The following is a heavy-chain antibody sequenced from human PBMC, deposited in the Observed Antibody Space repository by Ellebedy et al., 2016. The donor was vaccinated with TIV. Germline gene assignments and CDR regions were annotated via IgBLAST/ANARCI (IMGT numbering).Heavy chain of an antibody. CDR1: GFTFSSYG. V-gene: IGHV3-30*18. J-gene: IGHJ4*02. Sequence: PGGSLRLSCAASGFTFSSYGMHWVRQAPGKGLEWVAVISFDGSDKYYADSVKGRFTISRDNSKNTLYLQMNSLRAEDSAIYYCAKEIGTTSSRYRGEMDHWGPGTLVTVSS. CDR2: ISFDGSDK. CDR3: AKEIGTTSSRYRGEMDH. D-gene: IGHD6-13*01.